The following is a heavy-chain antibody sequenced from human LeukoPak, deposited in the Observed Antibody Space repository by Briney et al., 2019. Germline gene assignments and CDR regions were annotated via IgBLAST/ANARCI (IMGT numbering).Heavy chain of an antibody. J-gene: IGHJ5*02. CDR1: GFNFSSYA. CDR3: ARGGSWFGP. CDR2: IKTDGSEK. V-gene: IGHV3-7*02. Sequence: PGGSLRLSCAASGFNFSSYAMSSVRHAPRKRPECVSNIKTDGSEKSYVDSVKGRFTTSRDNAKNILELQKNSPRVEETALYFCARGGSWFGPWGQGTLVTVSS. D-gene: IGHD3-16*01.